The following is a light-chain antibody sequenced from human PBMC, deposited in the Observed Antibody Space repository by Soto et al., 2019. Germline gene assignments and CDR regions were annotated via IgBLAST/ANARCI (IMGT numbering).Light chain of an antibody. CDR3: QQYNNWPPT. J-gene: IGKJ1*01. V-gene: IGKV3-15*01. Sequence: PGESATLSCRASQSGTSSYLAWYQQKPGQAPRLLIYGAFTRATGIPARFSGSGSGTEFTLTISSLQSEDFAVYYCQQYNNWPPTFGQGTKVDI. CDR2: GAF. CDR1: QSGTSSY.